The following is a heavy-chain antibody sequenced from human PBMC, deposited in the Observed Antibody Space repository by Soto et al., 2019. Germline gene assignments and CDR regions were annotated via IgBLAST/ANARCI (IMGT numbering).Heavy chain of an antibody. D-gene: IGHD2-15*01. Sequence: PGGSLRLSCAASGFTFSSYWMHWVRQAPGKGLVWVSRINSDGSSTSYADSVKGRFTISRDNAKNTLYLQMNGLRAEDTAVYYCARDLGYCSGGSCGRYFDLWGRGTLVTVSS. CDR3: ARDLGYCSGGSCGRYFDL. CDR1: GFTFSSYW. V-gene: IGHV3-74*01. J-gene: IGHJ2*01. CDR2: INSDGSST.